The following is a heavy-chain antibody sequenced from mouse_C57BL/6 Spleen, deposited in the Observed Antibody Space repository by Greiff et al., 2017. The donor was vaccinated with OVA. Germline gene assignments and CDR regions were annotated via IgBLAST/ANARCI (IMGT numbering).Heavy chain of an antibody. J-gene: IGHJ4*01. Sequence: VQLQQSGPELVKPGASVKIPCKASGYTFTDYNMDWVKQSHGKSLEWIGDINPNNGGTIYNQKFKGKATLTVDKSSSTAYMELRSLTSEDTAVYYCATTVVAPMDYWGQGTSVTVSS. CDR3: ATTVVAPMDY. V-gene: IGHV1-18*01. D-gene: IGHD1-1*01. CDR1: GYTFTDYN. CDR2: INPNNGGT.